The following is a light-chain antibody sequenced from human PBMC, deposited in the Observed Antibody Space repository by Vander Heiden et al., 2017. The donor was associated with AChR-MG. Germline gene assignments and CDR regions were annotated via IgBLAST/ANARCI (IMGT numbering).Light chain of an antibody. CDR3: QQYYSTPWT. V-gene: IGKV4-1*01. J-gene: IGKJ1*01. CDR1: QSVLYSSNNKNY. CDR2: WAS. Sequence: VMAQSPDPLSVSLVERATINCKSSQSVLYSSNNKNYLAWYQQQPGQPPKLLIYWASTRESGVPDRFSGSGSGTHFTLTLSSLQAEDVAVYYCQQYYSTPWTFGQGTKVEIK.